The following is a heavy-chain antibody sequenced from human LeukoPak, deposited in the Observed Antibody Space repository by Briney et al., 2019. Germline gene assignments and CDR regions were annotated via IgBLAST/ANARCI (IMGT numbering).Heavy chain of an antibody. CDR3: ARSLEDSSGYYYSWFDP. Sequence: PSEILSLTCTVSGGSISSHYWSWIRQHPGKGLEWIGYIYYSGSTYYNPSLKSRVTISVDTSKNQFSLKLSSVTAADTAVYYCARSLEDSSGYYYSWFDPWGQGTLVTVSS. CDR2: IYYSGST. D-gene: IGHD3-22*01. J-gene: IGHJ5*02. V-gene: IGHV4-59*06. CDR1: GGSISSHY.